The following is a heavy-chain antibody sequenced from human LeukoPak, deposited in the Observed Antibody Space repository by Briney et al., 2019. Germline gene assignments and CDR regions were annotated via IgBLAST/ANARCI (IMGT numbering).Heavy chain of an antibody. V-gene: IGHV4-59*01. CDR2: VSISGT. D-gene: IGHD3-22*01. CDR3: ARARGYYYDFDY. Sequence: SETLSLTCTVSGGSISSYYWSWIRQPPGKGLEWIGYVSISGTKYNPSLKSRVTISVDTSKNHFSLKLSSVTAADTAVYYCARARGYYYDFDYWGQGALLTVSS. CDR1: GGSISSYY. J-gene: IGHJ4*02.